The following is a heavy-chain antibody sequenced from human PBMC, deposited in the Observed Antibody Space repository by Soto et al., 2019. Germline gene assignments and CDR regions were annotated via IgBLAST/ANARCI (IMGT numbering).Heavy chain of an antibody. Sequence: VQLVESGGALVQPGGSLRLSCATSGFALRDSAMHWVRQVSGGGLQWVSGMYSSGDVGYAGSVRGRFTMSRDVARNALFLQMSSLTADDTALYYCVKDNLAGGAYVWGQGTTVTVSS. CDR2: MYSSGDV. V-gene: IGHV3-9*01. CDR1: GFALRDSA. D-gene: IGHD3-10*01. CDR3: VKDNLAGGAYV. J-gene: IGHJ6*02.